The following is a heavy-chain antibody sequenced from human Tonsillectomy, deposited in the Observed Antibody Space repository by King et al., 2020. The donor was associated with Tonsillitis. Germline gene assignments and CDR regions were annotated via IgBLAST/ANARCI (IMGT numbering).Heavy chain of an antibody. J-gene: IGHJ3*02. D-gene: IGHD2-2*01. CDR2: IWYDGSNK. Sequence: VQLVESGGGVVQPGRSLRLSCAASGFTFSSHGMHWVRQAPGKGLEWVAVIWYDGSNKYYADSVKGRFTISRDNSKNTLYLQMNSLRAEDTAVYYCARDAPHLGYCSSTSCRDAFDIWGQGTMVTVSS. CDR1: GFTFSSHG. V-gene: IGHV3-33*08. CDR3: ARDAPHLGYCSSTSCRDAFDI.